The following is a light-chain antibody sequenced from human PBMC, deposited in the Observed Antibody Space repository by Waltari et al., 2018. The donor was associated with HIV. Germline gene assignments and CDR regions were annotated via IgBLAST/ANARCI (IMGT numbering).Light chain of an antibody. J-gene: IGLJ1*01. CDR3: QSYDNSLTSYV. CDR2: ATT. Sequence: QSVLTQPPSVSWPPGQRVTISSRRYSSNTGAGFSAAWYQNLPGTAPNLLIYATTNRPSGVPDRFSGSKSGASASLAITGLQAEDEADYYCQSYDNSLTSYVFATGTRVTVL. V-gene: IGLV1-40*03. CDR1: SSNTGAGFS.